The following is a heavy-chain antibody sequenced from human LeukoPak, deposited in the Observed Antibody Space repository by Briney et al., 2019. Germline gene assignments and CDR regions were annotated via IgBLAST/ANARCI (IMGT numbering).Heavy chain of an antibody. V-gene: IGHV1-46*01. D-gene: IGHD3-22*01. CDR3: ARDWVYYDSSGPDVSFDY. J-gene: IGHJ4*02. Sequence: VSVKVSCKASGYTFTSYYMHWVRQAPGRGLEWMGIINPSGGSTSYAQKFQGRVTMTRDTSTSTVYMELSSLRSEDTAVYYCARDWVYYDSSGPDVSFDYWGQGTLVTVSS. CDR1: GYTFTSYY. CDR2: INPSGGST.